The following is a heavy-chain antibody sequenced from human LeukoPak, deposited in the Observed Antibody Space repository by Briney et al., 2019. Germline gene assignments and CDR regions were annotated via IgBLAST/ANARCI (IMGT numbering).Heavy chain of an antibody. CDR2: IYYIGST. Sequence: SETLSLTCTVSGDSISSSPYYWGWVRQPPGKGLEWIGSIYYIGSTHYNPSLKRRVTISVDTSKNQFSLKLTSVTAADTAVYYCARLSTVTTSFDYWGQGTLVTVSS. J-gene: IGHJ4*02. V-gene: IGHV4-39*07. CDR1: GDSISSSPYY. D-gene: IGHD4-17*01. CDR3: ARLSTVTTSFDY.